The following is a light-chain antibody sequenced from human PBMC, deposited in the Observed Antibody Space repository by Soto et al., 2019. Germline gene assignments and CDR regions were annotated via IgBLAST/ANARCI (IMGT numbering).Light chain of an antibody. CDR3: QQYDSSPHT. V-gene: IGKV3-20*01. CDR1: QSLSRTY. Sequence: EIVLTQSPGTLSLSPGERATLSCRASQSLSRTYLAWYQQRPGQAPRLLIYGASSRATGIPDRFSGSGSGTVFPGPISRLEPEASAVYYSQQYDSSPHTFGGGPKVEIK. J-gene: IGKJ4*01. CDR2: GAS.